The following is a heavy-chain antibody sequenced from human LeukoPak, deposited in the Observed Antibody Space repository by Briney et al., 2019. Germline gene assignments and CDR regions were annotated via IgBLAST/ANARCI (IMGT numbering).Heavy chain of an antibody. CDR3: ARDGQQLANDAFDI. J-gene: IGHJ3*02. CDR2: ISYDGSNK. D-gene: IGHD6-13*01. V-gene: IGHV3-30-3*01. Sequence: GGSLRLSCAASGFTFSSYAMHWVRQAPGKGLEWVAVISYDGSNKYYADSVKGRFTISRDNSKNTLYLQMNSLRAEDTAVYYCARDGQQLANDAFDIWGQGTMVTVSS. CDR1: GFTFSSYA.